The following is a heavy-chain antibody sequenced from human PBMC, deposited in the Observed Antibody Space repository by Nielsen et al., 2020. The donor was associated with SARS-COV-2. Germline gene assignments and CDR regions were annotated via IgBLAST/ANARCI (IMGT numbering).Heavy chain of an antibody. CDR2: ICHSANT. D-gene: IGHD3-22*01. Sequence: SETLSLTCTVSGVSISSANYCWSWIRQPPGKGLEWIGYICHSANTYYNNPSLKSRLTISLDTSKDRFSLNLSSVTAADTAVYYCAGDSSGYNDVFDMWGQGTMVTVSS. CDR1: GVSISSANYC. CDR3: AGDSSGYNDVFDM. V-gene: IGHV4-30-4*01. J-gene: IGHJ3*02.